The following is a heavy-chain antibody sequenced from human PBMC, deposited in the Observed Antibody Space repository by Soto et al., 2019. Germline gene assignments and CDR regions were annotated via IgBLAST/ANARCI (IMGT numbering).Heavy chain of an antibody. D-gene: IGHD2-15*01. V-gene: IGHV4-30-4*01. CDR2: IYKSATT. Sequence: SETLSLTCSVSGGSISTVDYFWAWIRQPPGQALEYIGYIYKSATTYYNPSFESRVAISLDTSKSQFSLNVTSVTAADTAVYFCARGRYCLTGRCFPNWFDSWGQGTLVTVSS. J-gene: IGHJ5*01. CDR1: GGSISTVDYF. CDR3: ARGRYCLTGRCFPNWFDS.